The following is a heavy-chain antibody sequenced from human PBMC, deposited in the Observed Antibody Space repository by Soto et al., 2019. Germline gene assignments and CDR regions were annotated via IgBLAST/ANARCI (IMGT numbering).Heavy chain of an antibody. D-gene: IGHD3-3*01. CDR3: AKDRNSDVWSGYSHMDV. J-gene: IGHJ6*03. Sequence: GGSLRLSCVASGFMFDEYAMHWVRQAPGKGLEWVSSISWNSGSIAYADSVKARFTISRDNAKNSLYLQMNSLRAEDTALYYCAKDRNSDVWSGYSHMDVWGKGTTVTVSS. CDR2: ISWNSGSI. CDR1: GFMFDEYA. V-gene: IGHV3-9*01.